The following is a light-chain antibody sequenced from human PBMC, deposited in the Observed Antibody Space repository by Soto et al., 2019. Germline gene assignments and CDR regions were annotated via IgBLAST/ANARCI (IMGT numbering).Light chain of an antibody. J-gene: IGKJ1*01. V-gene: IGKV1-39*01. CDR2: LAS. Sequence: DIPMTQSPSSLSASVGDRVTITCRASQSISSYLNWYQQKPGKAPKLLIYLASSLQSGVPSRFSGSGSGTDFTLTIRSLQPADFATYYCQQTYSTPWTFGQGTKVEIK. CDR3: QQTYSTPWT. CDR1: QSISSY.